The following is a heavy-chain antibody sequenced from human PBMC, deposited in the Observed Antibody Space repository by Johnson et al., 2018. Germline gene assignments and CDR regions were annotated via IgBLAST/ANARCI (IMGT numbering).Heavy chain of an antibody. Sequence: QVQLVQSGAEVKKPGSSVKVSCKASGGTFSSYTISWVRQAPGQGLEWMGRIIPILGIANYAQKFQGRVTITADKSTSTAYMELSSLRSEDAAVYYSARTQGAQGYYHGMDVWGQGTTVTVSS. CDR1: GGTFSSYT. D-gene: IGHD3-16*01. CDR2: IIPILGIA. V-gene: IGHV1-69*02. CDR3: ARTQGAQGYYHGMDV. J-gene: IGHJ6*02.